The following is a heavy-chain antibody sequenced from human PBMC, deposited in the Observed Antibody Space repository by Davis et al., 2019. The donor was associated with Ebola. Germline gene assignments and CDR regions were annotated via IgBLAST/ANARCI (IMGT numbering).Heavy chain of an antibody. CDR1: GFPFSIYA. CDR3: ARGAPHTDYPYAFDI. V-gene: IGHV3-20*01. Sequence: GESLKISCAGSGFPFSIYAMTWVRQAPGQGLEWVPDVSQHGQTTHYADSVKGRFTVSRDNAKNSLYLQVNSLRAEDTALYHCARGAPHTDYPYAFDIWGQGTMVTVSS. CDR2: VSQHGQTT. J-gene: IGHJ3*02. D-gene: IGHD4-11*01.